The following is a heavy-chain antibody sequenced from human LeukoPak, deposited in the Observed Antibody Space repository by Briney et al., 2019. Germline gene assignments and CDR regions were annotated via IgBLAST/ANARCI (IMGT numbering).Heavy chain of an antibody. CDR2: IYYSGST. D-gene: IGHD3-3*01. Sequence: SETLSLTCTVSDGSISSYYWSWIRQPPGKGLEWIGYIYYSGSTDFNPSLKSRVTISVDTSKNQFSLKLTSVTAADTAVYYCAKSGDYCLDYWGPGTLVTVSS. CDR1: DGSISSYY. V-gene: IGHV4-59*12. CDR3: AKSGDYCLDY. J-gene: IGHJ4*02.